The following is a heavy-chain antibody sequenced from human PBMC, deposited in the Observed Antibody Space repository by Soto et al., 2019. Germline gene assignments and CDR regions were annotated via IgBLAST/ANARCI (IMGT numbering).Heavy chain of an antibody. CDR1: GYTFTSYA. CDR2: INAGNGNT. D-gene: IGHD1-7*01. CDR3: ARDFLDNWNYNWFDP. J-gene: IGHJ5*02. V-gene: IGHV1-3*01. Sequence: ASVKVSCKASGYTFTSYAMHWVRQAPGQRLEWMGWINAGNGNTKYSQKFQGRVTITRDTSASTAYMELSSLRSEDTAVYYCARDFLDNWNYNWFDPWGQRTLVTVSS.